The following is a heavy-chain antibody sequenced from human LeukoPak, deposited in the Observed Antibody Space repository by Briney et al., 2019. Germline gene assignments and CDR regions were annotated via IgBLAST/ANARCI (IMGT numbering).Heavy chain of an antibody. CDR2: ISGSGGST. D-gene: IGHD4/OR15-4a*01. V-gene: IGHV3-23*01. Sequence: GGSLRLSCAASGFTSSSYAMSWVRQAPGKGLEWVSAISGSGGSTYYADSVKGRFTISRDNSKNTLYLQMNSLRAEDTAVYYCAKARGATYGTYYFDYWGQGTLVTVSS. J-gene: IGHJ4*02. CDR1: GFTSSSYA. CDR3: AKARGATYGTYYFDY.